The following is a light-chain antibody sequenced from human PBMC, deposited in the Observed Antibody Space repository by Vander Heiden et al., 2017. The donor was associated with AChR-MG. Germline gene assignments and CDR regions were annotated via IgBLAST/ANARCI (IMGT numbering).Light chain of an antibody. CDR3: QQYYSTPYT. CDR2: WAS. Sequence: DIVMTQPPDSLAVSLGERATINCKSSQSVLYSSNNKNYFAWYQQKPGQPPKLLIYWASTRESGVPDRFSGSGSGTDFTLTISSLQAADVAVYYCQQYYSTPYTFGQGTKLEIK. CDR1: QSVLYSSNNKNY. V-gene: IGKV4-1*01. J-gene: IGKJ2*01.